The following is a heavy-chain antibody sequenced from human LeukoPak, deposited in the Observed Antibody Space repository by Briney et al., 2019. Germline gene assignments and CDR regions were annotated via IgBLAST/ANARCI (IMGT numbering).Heavy chain of an antibody. V-gene: IGHV4-34*01. CDR1: GGSFSGYY. CDR3: ATSFGSSWYLDY. CDR2: IYYSGST. D-gene: IGHD6-13*01. J-gene: IGHJ4*02. Sequence: SETLSLTCAVYGGSFSGYYWSWIRQPPGKGLEWIGSIYYSGSTYYNPSLKSRVTISVDTSKNQFSLKLSSVTAADTAVYYCATSFGSSWYLDYWGQGTLVTVSS.